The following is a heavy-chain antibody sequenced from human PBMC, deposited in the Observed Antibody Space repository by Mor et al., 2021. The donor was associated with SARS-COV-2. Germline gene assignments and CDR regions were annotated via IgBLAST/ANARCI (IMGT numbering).Heavy chain of an antibody. Sequence: SVSGGRTYYAESVKGRFTISRDSSKSTLYLQMAGLRAEDTAVYYCARDPQYSGSYAPDYWGQGTLVTVSS. CDR3: ARDPQYSGSYAPDY. D-gene: IGHD1-26*01. J-gene: IGHJ4*02. CDR2: SVSGGRT. V-gene: IGHV3-23*01.